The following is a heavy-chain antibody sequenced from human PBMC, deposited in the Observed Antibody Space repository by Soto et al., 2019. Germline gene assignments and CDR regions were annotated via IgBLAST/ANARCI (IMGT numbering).Heavy chain of an antibody. D-gene: IGHD1-26*01. V-gene: IGHV1-69*06. CDR3: ASGEVGAKYYYYGMDV. CDR2: IIPIFGTA. J-gene: IGHJ6*02. CDR1: GGTFSSYA. Sequence: SVKVSCKGSGGTFSSYAMSWGRQAPGQGLEWMGGIIPIFGTANYAQKFQGRVTITADKSTSTAYMELSSLRSEDTAVYYCASGEVGAKYYYYGMDVWGQGTTVTVPS.